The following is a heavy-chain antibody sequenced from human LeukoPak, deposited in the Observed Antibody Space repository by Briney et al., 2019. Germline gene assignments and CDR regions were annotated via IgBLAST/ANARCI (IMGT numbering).Heavy chain of an antibody. V-gene: IGHV3-23*01. CDR3: AKFEGALLGNYYMDV. CDR1: GFTFSDYY. J-gene: IGHJ6*03. Sequence: RPGGSLRLSCAASGFTFSDYYMSWIRQAPGKGLEWVSTISGGGDNTYFADSVKGRFTISRDNSKNTLFLQMVSLRAEDTAVYYCAKFEGALLGNYYMDVWGKGTTVTVSS. CDR2: ISGGGDNT.